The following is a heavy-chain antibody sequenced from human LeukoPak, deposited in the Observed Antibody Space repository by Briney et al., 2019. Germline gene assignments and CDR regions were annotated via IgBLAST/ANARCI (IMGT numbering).Heavy chain of an antibody. CDR2: IYYSGST. D-gene: IGHD2/OR15-2a*01. CDR1: GGSISSSSYY. Sequence: SETLSLTCTVSGGSISSSSYYWGWIRQPPGTGLEWIGSIYYSGSTYYNPSLKSRVTISVDTSKNQFSLKLSSVTAADTAVYYCARSPRSNGYYHYWGQGTLVTVSS. V-gene: IGHV4-39*01. CDR3: ARSPRSNGYYHY. J-gene: IGHJ4*02.